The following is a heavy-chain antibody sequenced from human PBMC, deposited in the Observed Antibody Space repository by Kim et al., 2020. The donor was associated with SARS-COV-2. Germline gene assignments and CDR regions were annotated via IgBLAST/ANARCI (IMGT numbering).Heavy chain of an antibody. J-gene: IGHJ5*02. CDR1: GGSISSGGYY. CDR3: AREDYYGSGSYFWFDP. D-gene: IGHD3-10*01. CDR2: IYYSGST. Sequence: SETLSLTCTVSGGSISSGGYYWSWIRQHPGKGLEWIGYIYYSGSTYYNPSLKSRVTISVDTSRNQFSLKLSSVTAADTAVYYCAREDYYGSGSYFWFDPWGQGTLVTVSS. V-gene: IGHV4-31*03.